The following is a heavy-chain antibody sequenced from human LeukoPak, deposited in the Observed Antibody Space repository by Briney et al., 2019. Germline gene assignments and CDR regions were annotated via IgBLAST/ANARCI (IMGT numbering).Heavy chain of an antibody. D-gene: IGHD5-18*01. J-gene: IGHJ4*02. CDR1: GFTFSSYE. Sequence: GGSLRLSCAASGFTFSSYEMNWVRQAPGKGLEFVSGVDSSGGSTFYADSVRGRFTISRDNSKNTLYLEMSSLRTEDTAVYHCVKSMAYSHGYDYWGQGALVTVSS. CDR2: VDSSGGST. CDR3: VKSMAYSHGYDY. V-gene: IGHV3-64D*09.